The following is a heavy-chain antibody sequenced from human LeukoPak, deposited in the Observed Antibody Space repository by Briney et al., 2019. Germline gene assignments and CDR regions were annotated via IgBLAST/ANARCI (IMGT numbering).Heavy chain of an antibody. CDR2: ISGSGGST. CDR3: ALNRGSGWYFHY. Sequence: GGSLRLSCAASGYTFSSYDMSWVRQAPGKGLEWVSAISGSGGSTYYADSVKGRFTISRDNSKNTLYLQMNSLRAEDTAVYYCALNRGSGWYFHYWGQGTLVTVSS. V-gene: IGHV3-23*01. D-gene: IGHD6-19*01. CDR1: GYTFSSYD. J-gene: IGHJ4*02.